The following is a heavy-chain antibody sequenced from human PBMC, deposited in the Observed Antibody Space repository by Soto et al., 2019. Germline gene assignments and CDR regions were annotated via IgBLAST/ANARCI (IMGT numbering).Heavy chain of an antibody. V-gene: IGHV4-4*07. CDR3: VRDGTKNLRDRFEP. CDR1: GASLSRHY. D-gene: IGHD1-26*01. CDR2: IYATGDT. Sequence: SETLSLTCNVSGASLSRHYWRWIRQPPGKGLEWIGRIYATGDTDYNPSLKSRISMSVDMSKKQFSLTLRSVTAADTAIYYCVRDGTKNLRDRFEPWGRGILVTVS. J-gene: IGHJ5*02.